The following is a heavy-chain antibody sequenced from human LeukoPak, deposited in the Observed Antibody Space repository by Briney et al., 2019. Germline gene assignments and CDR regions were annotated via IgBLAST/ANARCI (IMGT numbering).Heavy chain of an antibody. J-gene: IGHJ4*02. CDR3: ARGRYNSKTDCDY. D-gene: IGHD3-16*02. V-gene: IGHV4-39*07. Sequence: SETLSLTCTVSGDSISSSDYYWGWIRQPPGKGLEWIGSIHSSGNIYYNPSLKSRVTISLDTSNNQFSLRLFSVSAADTAVYYCARGRYNSKTDCDYWGQGTLVTVSS. CDR1: GDSISSSDYY. CDR2: IHSSGNI.